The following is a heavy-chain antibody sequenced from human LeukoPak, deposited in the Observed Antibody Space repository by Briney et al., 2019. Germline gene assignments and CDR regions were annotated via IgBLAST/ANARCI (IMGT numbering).Heavy chain of an antibody. J-gene: IGHJ4*02. D-gene: IGHD3-22*01. CDR3: ARDLVTTAEFDY. V-gene: IGHV4-39*07. Sequence: SETLSLTCTVSGGSISSSSYYWGWIRQPPGKGLEWIGSIYYSGSTYYNPSLKSRVTISVDTSKNHFSLKLTSVTAADTAVYYCARDLVTTAEFDYWGQGTQVTVSS. CDR2: IYYSGST. CDR1: GGSISSSSYY.